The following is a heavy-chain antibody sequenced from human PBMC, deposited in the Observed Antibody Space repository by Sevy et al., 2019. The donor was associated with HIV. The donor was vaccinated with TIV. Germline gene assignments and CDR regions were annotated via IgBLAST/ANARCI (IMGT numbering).Heavy chain of an antibody. Sequence: GGSLRLSCAASGFVFTDFAMHWVRQAPGKGLEWVALIGNGGSKKYYADSVKGRFTVSRDNSNSTLYLQINILSVEDTAVYYCARQGEVGIYENFYYGMDVWGQGTTVTVSS. CDR2: IGNGGSKK. CDR3: ARQGEVGIYENFYYGMDV. V-gene: IGHV3-30*04. J-gene: IGHJ6*02. D-gene: IGHD3-22*01. CDR1: GFVFTDFA.